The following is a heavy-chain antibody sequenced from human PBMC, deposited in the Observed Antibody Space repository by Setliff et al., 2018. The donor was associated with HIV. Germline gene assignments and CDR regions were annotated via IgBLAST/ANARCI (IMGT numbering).Heavy chain of an antibody. CDR3: ARDQSIAARYLFDP. D-gene: IGHD6-6*01. V-gene: IGHV4-4*02. J-gene: IGHJ5*02. CDR2: IYHSGTT. CDR1: GGAIDDINW. Sequence: LSLTCAVSGGAIDDINWWNWVRQSPGKGLEWIGEIYHSGTTNYNPSLKSRVTISVDKSKNQFSLKLTSVTAADTAVYYCARDQSIAARYLFDPWGQGTLVTVSS.